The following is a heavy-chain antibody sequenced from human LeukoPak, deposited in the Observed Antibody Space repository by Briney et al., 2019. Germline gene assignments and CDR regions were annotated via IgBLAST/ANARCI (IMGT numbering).Heavy chain of an antibody. CDR3: AKEWYYYGSGSYSVDY. Sequence: GGSLRLSCAASGFTFSSYGMHWVRQAPGKGLEWVAVISYDGSNKYYADSVKGRFTISRDNSKNTLYLQMNSLRAEDTAVYYCAKEWYYYGSGSYSVDYWGQGTLVTVSS. V-gene: IGHV3-30*18. CDR1: GFTFSSYG. J-gene: IGHJ4*02. D-gene: IGHD3-10*01. CDR2: ISYDGSNK.